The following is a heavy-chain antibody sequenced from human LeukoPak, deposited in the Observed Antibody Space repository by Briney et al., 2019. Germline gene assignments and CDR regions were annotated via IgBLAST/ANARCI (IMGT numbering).Heavy chain of an antibody. V-gene: IGHV4-59*01. D-gene: IGHD6-13*01. Sequence: PSETLSLTCTVSGGSISSYYWSWIRQPPGKGLEWIGYIYHSGSTNYNPSLKSRVTISVDTSKNQFSLKLSSVTAADTAVYYCASYSRRGLLYSSSWYFDYWGQGTLVTVSS. J-gene: IGHJ4*02. CDR3: ASYSRRGLLYSSSWYFDY. CDR1: GGSISSYY. CDR2: IYHSGST.